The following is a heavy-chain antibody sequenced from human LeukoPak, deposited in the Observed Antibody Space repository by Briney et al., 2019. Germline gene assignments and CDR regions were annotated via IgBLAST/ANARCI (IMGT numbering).Heavy chain of an antibody. CDR3: ARGRLELQGYYYYCGMDV. CDR2: MNPNSGNT. D-gene: IGHD1-7*01. V-gene: IGHV1-8*01. CDR1: GYTFTSYD. J-gene: IGHJ6*02. Sequence: ASVKVSCKASGYTFTSYDINWVRQATGQGLEWMGWMNPNSGNTGYAQKFQGRVTMTRNTSISTAYMELSSLRSEDTAVYYCARGRLELQGYYYYCGMDVWGQGTTVTVSS.